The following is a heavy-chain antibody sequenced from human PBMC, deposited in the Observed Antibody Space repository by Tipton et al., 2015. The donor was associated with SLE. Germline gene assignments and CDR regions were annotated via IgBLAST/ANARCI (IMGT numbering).Heavy chain of an antibody. CDR3: ARQPVLSCDFDY. Sequence: GLVKPSETLSLTCTVSGGSISNSTYYWGWIRQRPGKGLEWIGSIYHSGNTYYNPSLKSRVTISVDTSKNQFSLKVNSVTAADTAVYFCARQPVLSCDFDYWGQGNLVTVSS. D-gene: IGHD2-15*01. V-gene: IGHV4-39*01. CDR1: GGSISNSTYY. CDR2: IYHSGNT. J-gene: IGHJ4*02.